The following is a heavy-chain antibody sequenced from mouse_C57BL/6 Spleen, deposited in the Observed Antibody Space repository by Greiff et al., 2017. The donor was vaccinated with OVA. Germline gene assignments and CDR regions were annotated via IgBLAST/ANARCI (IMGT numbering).Heavy chain of an antibody. V-gene: IGHV1-26*01. J-gene: IGHJ2*01. CDR3: ARGDGYFDY. Sequence: EVQLQQSGPELVKPGASVKISCKASGYTFTDYYMNWVKQSHGKSLEWIGDINPNNGGTSYNQKFKGKATLTVDKSSSTAYMELRSLTSEDSAVYYCARGDGYFDYCGQGTTLTVSS. CDR2: INPNNGGT. CDR1: GYTFTDYY. D-gene: IGHD3-3*01.